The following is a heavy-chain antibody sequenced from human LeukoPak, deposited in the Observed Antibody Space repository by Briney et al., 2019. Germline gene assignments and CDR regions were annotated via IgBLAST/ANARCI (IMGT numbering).Heavy chain of an antibody. Sequence: GGSLRLSCAASGFTFSDYYMSWIRQAPGKGLEWVSYISSSSSYIYYADSVKGRFTISRDNAKNSLYLQMNSLRAEDTAVYYCARAPRGSWYFDLWGRGTLVTVSS. CDR3: ARAPRGSWYFDL. CDR2: ISSSSSYI. J-gene: IGHJ2*01. D-gene: IGHD3-10*01. CDR1: GFTFSDYY. V-gene: IGHV3-11*06.